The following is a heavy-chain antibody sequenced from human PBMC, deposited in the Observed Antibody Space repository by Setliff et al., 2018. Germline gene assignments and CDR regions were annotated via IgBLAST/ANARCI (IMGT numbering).Heavy chain of an antibody. CDR1: GFTFSTAW. Sequence: PGGSLRLSCAASGFTFSTAWMNWVRQAPGKGLEWVSGFRGSGGTTYYADSVKGRFTISRDNSKNTLFLQMNGLRAEDTAVYYCARVGRNQNSGSYRAEFFQHWGQGTLVTVSS. D-gene: IGHD1-26*01. V-gene: IGHV3-23*01. J-gene: IGHJ1*01. CDR3: ARVGRNQNSGSYRAEFFQH. CDR2: FRGSGGTT.